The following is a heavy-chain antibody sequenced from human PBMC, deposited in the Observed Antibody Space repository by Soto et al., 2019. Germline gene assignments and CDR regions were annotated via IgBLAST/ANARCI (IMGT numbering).Heavy chain of an antibody. V-gene: IGHV1-2*04. CDR3: ARSPYSSSGPWFDP. Sequence: ASVKVSCKASGYTFTGYYMHWVRQAPGQGLEWMGWINPNSGDTNYAQKFQGWVTMTRDTSISTAYMELSRLRSDDTAVYYCARSPYSSSGPWFDPWGQGTLVTVSS. J-gene: IGHJ5*02. CDR2: INPNSGDT. D-gene: IGHD6-13*01. CDR1: GYTFTGYY.